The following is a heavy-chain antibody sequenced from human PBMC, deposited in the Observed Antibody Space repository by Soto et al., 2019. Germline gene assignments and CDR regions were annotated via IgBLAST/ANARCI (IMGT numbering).Heavy chain of an antibody. CDR1: GFTFSIYA. CDR3: AKGKQLAFLNWFDP. Sequence: PGGSLRLSCAASGFTFSIYAMSWVRQAPGKGLEWVSAISGSGGSTYYADSVKGRFTISRDNSKNTLYLQMNSLRAEDTAVYYCAKGKQLAFLNWFDPWGQGTLVTVSS. V-gene: IGHV3-23*01. J-gene: IGHJ5*02. D-gene: IGHD6-6*01. CDR2: ISGSGGST.